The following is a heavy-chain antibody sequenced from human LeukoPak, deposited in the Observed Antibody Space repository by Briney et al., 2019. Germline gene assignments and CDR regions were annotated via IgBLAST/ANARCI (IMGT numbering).Heavy chain of an antibody. CDR1: GFTVSSNY. V-gene: IGHV3-66*01. CDR3: ARAMAKARDY. Sequence: GGSLSLSCAASGFTVSSNYMSWVRQAPGKGLEWVSVVYSGGSTYYADSVKGGFTISIDNSKNTLSLQLNSLRAEDTAVYYCARAMAKARDYWGQGTLVTVSS. J-gene: IGHJ4*02. D-gene: IGHD5-24*01. CDR2: VYSGGST.